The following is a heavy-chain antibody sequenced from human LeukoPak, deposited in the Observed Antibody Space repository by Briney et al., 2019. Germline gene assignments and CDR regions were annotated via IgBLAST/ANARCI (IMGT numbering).Heavy chain of an antibody. Sequence: GGSLRLSCAASGFTVNSNYMSWVRQAPGKGLEWVSVIYSGGSTYYADSVKGRFTISRDNSKNTLYLQMNSLRAEDTAVYYSARGTSGWSPAPFDYWGQGTLVTVSS. CDR2: IYSGGST. D-gene: IGHD6-19*01. CDR3: ARGTSGWSPAPFDY. CDR1: GFTVNSNY. V-gene: IGHV3-53*01. J-gene: IGHJ4*02.